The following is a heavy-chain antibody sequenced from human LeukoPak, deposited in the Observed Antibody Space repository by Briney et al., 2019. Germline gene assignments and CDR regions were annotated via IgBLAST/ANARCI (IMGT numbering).Heavy chain of an antibody. CDR1: GFTFSSYS. Sequence: GGSLRLSCAASGFTFSSYSMNWVRQAPGKGLEWVSYISSSSSTIYYADSVKGRFTISRDNAKNSLYLQMNSLRAEDTAVYYCARVAVAGEYYYYYYMDVWGKGTTVTVSS. CDR3: ARVAVAGEYYYYYYMDV. D-gene: IGHD6-19*01. J-gene: IGHJ6*03. CDR2: ISSSSSTI. V-gene: IGHV3-48*01.